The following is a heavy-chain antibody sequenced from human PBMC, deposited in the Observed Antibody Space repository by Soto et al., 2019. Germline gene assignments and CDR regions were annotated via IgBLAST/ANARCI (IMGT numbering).Heavy chain of an antibody. CDR2: ISGSGGTT. Sequence: GGSLRLSCVASGFTFENYAMSWVRQAPGEGLEWVSAISGSGGTTYSSDSVKGRFTISRDNSKNTVYLQMNDLRVEDAAEYFCAKDSWAIFGVPAGEYYAMDVWGQGTTVTVSS. CDR3: AKDSWAIFGVPAGEYYAMDV. J-gene: IGHJ6*02. CDR1: GFTFENYA. D-gene: IGHD3-3*01. V-gene: IGHV3-23*01.